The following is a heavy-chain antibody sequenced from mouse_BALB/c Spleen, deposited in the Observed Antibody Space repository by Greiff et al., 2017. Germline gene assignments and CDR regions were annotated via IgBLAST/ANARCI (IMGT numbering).Heavy chain of an antibody. D-gene: IGHD1-1*01. V-gene: IGHV3-6*02. CDR1: GYSITSGYY. J-gene: IGHJ4*01. CDR2: ISYDGSN. Sequence: EVQVVESGPGLVKPSQSLSLTCSVTGYSITSGYYWNWIRQFPGNKLEWMGYISYDGSNNYNPSLKNRISITRDTSKNQFFLKLNSVTTEDTATYYCARDYCGSSYAMDYWGQGTSVTVSS. CDR3: ARDYCGSSYAMDY.